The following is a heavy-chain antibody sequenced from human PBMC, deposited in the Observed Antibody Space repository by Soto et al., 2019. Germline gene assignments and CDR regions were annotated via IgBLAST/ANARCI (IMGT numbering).Heavy chain of an antibody. V-gene: IGHV4-59*08. CDR3: VRQGIDYLHGLVDV. D-gene: IGHD1-26*01. CDR2: VYYTGGT. J-gene: IGHJ6*02. CDR1: SGPSSSHN. Sequence: QVHVQQSGPGLVKPSETLSLSCTVSSGPSSSHNWGWIRQPPGRGLEWIGYVYYTGGTSYNPSLKSRVTISADTSTNHISLTLSSVTAADPAVYYCVRQGIDYLHGLVDVWGQGTTVSVSS.